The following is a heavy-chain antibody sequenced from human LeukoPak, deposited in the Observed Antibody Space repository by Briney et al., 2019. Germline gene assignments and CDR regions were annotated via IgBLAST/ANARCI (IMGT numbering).Heavy chain of an antibody. CDR3: ARSATDAFDI. CDR1: GFTFRSIW. CDR2: MNGDGTSI. J-gene: IGHJ3*02. V-gene: IGHV3-74*01. Sequence: GGSLRLSCAASGFTFRSIWIHWVRQDPGKGLVWVSHMNGDGTSIIYVDSVKGRFTISRDNAKNTLYLQMNRLKAEDTAVYYCARSATDAFDIWGQGTMVTVSS. D-gene: IGHD3-3*01.